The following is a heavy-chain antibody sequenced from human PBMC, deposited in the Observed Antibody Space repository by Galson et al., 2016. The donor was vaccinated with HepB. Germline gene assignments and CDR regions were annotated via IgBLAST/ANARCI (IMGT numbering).Heavy chain of an antibody. J-gene: IGHJ4*01. CDR3: AKGKWSWNTHFDY. V-gene: IGHV3-23*01. CDR1: GFTFSNYG. Sequence: SLRLSCPAAGFTFSNYGMSWVRQAPGPGLEWVGQIRGSVGVTYYADPVKGRFTISRDDSQSTLFLHMNSLRADDTAIYYCAKGKWSWNTHFDYWGHGTLVTVSS. D-gene: IGHD1/OR15-1a*01. CDR2: IRGSVGVT.